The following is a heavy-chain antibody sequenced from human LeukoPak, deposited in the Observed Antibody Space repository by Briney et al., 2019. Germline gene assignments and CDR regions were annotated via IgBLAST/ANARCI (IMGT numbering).Heavy chain of an antibody. CDR2: INHSGST. V-gene: IGHV4-34*01. Sequence: PSETLSLTCAVYGGSFSGYYWSWIRQPPGKGLEWIGEINHSGSTNYNPSLKSRVTISVDTSKNQFSLKLNSVTAADTAVYYCARGNIVGATYFDYWGQGTLVTVSS. CDR3: ARGNIVGATYFDY. CDR1: GGSFSGYY. J-gene: IGHJ4*02. D-gene: IGHD1-26*01.